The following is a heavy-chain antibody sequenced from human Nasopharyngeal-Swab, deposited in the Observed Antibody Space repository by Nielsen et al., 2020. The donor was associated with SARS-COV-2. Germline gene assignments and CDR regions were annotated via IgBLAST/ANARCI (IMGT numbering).Heavy chain of an antibody. V-gene: IGHV3-7*01. D-gene: IGHD2-2*01. CDR1: GFTFSSYW. J-gene: IGHJ5*02. CDR2: IKQDGSEK. Sequence: GVLKISCAASGFTFSSYWMSWVRQAPGKGLEWVANIKQDGSEKYYVDSVKGRFTISRDNAKNSLYLQMNSLRAEDTAVYYCAREYCSSTSCYGDWFDPWGQGTLVTVSS. CDR3: AREYCSSTSCYGDWFDP.